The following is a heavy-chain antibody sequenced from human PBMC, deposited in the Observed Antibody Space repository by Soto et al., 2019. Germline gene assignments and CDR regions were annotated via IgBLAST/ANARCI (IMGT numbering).Heavy chain of an antibody. J-gene: IGHJ3*02. V-gene: IGHV1-2*04. CDR1: GYTFTGYY. CDR2: INPNSGGT. D-gene: IGHD7-27*01. CDR3: ARGMIANWGLSDAFDI. Sequence: ASVKVSCKASGYTFTGYYMHWVRQAPGQGLEWMGWINPNSGGTNYAQKFQGWVTMTRDTSISTAYMELSRLRSDDTAVYYCARGMIANWGLSDAFDIWGQGTMVTVSS.